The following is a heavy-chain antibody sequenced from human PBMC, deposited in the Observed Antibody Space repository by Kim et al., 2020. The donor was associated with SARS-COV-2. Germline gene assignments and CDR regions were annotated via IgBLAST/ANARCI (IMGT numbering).Heavy chain of an antibody. D-gene: IGHD3-10*01. CDR2: ISYDGSNK. CDR1: GFTFSSYA. CDR3: ARGITMVRGKLDY. J-gene: IGHJ4*02. Sequence: GGSLRLSCAASGFTFSSYAMHWVRQAPGKGLEWVAVISYDGSNKYYADSVKGRFTISRDNSKNTLYLQMNSLRAEDTAVYYCARGITMVRGKLDYWGQGT. V-gene: IGHV3-30*04.